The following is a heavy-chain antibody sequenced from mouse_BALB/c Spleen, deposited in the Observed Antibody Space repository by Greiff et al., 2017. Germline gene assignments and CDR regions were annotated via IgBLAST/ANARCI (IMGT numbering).Heavy chain of an antibody. V-gene: IGHV5-6-3*01. CDR2: INSNGGST. Sequence: EVQLVESGGGLVQPGGSLKLSCAASGFTFSSYGMSWVRQTPDKRLELVATINSNGGSTYYPDSVKGRFTISRDNAKNTLYLQMSSLKSEDTAMYYCARERYYAMDYWGQGTSVTVSS. CDR1: GFTFSSYG. J-gene: IGHJ4*01. CDR3: ARERYYAMDY.